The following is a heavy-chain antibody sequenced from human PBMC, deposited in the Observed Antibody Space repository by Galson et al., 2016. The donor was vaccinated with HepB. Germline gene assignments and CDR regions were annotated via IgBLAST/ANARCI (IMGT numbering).Heavy chain of an antibody. CDR3: ARTPGYSGTWYDAFDI. CDR2: ISGGSSYK. CDR1: GFTFTTYE. D-gene: IGHD6-13*01. J-gene: IGHJ3*02. Sequence: SLRLSCAASGFTFTTYEMTWVRQAPGKGLEWVSSISGGSSYKYYADSVKGRFTISRDNSKNSLYLQMNSLRAEDTAIYFCARTPGYSGTWYDAFDIWGPGTIVTVSS. V-gene: IGHV3-21*01.